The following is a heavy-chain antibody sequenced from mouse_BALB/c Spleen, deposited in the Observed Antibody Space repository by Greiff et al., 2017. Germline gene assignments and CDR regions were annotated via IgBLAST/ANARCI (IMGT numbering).Heavy chain of an antibody. D-gene: IGHD2-1*01. V-gene: IGHV1-15*01. J-gene: IGHJ4*01. Sequence: QVQLKQSGAELVRPGASVTLSCKASGYTFTDYEMHWVKQTPVHGLEWIGAIDPETGGTAYNQKFKGKATLTADKSSSTAYMELRSLTSEDSAVYYCTREREVNYAIDYWGQGTSVTVSS. CDR1: GYTFTDYE. CDR2: IDPETGGT. CDR3: TREREVNYAIDY.